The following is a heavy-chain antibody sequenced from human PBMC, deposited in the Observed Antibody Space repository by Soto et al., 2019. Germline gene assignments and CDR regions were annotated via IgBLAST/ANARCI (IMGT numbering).Heavy chain of an antibody. V-gene: IGHV4-4*07. CDR2: IYSDGTT. D-gene: IGHD2-2*01. J-gene: IGHJ6*02. CDR1: GGSITSYY. Sequence: QVHLQESAPGLVKPSEALSLICTVSGGSITSYYWSWVRQPVGKGLKWVGRIYSDGTTNYSPSLNRRFTMCLDTSKNQFSLCVSSVTAADTAIYDCLSVEWRNTSCRTLAMDVWGQGNTGTVSS. CDR3: LSVEWRNTSCRTLAMDV.